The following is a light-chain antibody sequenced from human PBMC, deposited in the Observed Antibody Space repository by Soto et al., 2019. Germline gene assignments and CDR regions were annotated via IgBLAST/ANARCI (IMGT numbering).Light chain of an antibody. J-gene: IGKJ1*01. Sequence: EIVMTQSPATLSVSPGERATLSCRASQSVSSNLAWYQQKPGQAPRLLFYGASTRATGIPARFSGSGSGTEFTLTISSLQSEDFAVYYCQQYNNWPRTFGQGIKVEIK. CDR3: QQYNNWPRT. CDR2: GAS. CDR1: QSVSSN. V-gene: IGKV3-15*01.